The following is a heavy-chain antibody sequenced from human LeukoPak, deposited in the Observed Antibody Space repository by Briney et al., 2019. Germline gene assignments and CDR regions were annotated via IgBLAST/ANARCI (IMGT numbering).Heavy chain of an antibody. V-gene: IGHV3-30-3*01. CDR1: GFTFSSYA. CDR3: ARASGSYLDY. Sequence: GGSLRLSCAASGFTFSSYAMHWVRQAPGKGLEWVAVISYGGSNKYYADSVKGRFTISRDNSKNTLYLQMNSLRAEDTAVYYCARASGSYLDYWGQGTLVTVSS. D-gene: IGHD1-26*01. J-gene: IGHJ4*02. CDR2: ISYGGSNK.